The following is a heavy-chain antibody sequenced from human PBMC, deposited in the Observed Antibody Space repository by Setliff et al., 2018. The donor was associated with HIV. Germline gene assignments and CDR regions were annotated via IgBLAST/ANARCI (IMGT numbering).Heavy chain of an antibody. D-gene: IGHD6-19*01. CDR1: RGSFRGDY. V-gene: IGHV4-34*01. J-gene: IGHJ5*02. CDR3: ARGGRYYLPAIAVAGIQRNWFDP. Sequence: PSETLSLTCAVYRGSFRGDYWSWIRQPPWNGLEWIGEINHSGSTKYNPSLKSRVTISVDMSKNQFSLKLTSVTAADTAVYYCARGGRYYLPAIAVAGIQRNWFDPWGQGALVTVSS. CDR2: INHSGST.